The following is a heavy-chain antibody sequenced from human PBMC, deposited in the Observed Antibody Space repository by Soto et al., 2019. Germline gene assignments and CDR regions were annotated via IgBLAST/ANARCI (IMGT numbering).Heavy chain of an antibody. CDR2: IYYSGSA. Sequence: QLQLQESGPGLVKPSETLSLTCTVSGDSISSSDYYWGWIRQPPGKGLEWIGNIYYSGSAPYHPSLTDRATSAVDTSKAPVSLRLSSVTAADTAVYICVSGYPCVGFGYWGQGTLVTVSS. J-gene: IGHJ4*02. D-gene: IGHD5-18*01. CDR3: VSGYPCVGFGY. V-gene: IGHV4-39*01. CDR1: GDSISSSDYY.